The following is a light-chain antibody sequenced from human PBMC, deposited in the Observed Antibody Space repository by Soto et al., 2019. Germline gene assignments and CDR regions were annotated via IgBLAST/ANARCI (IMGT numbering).Light chain of an antibody. CDR2: EVS. Sequence: QSALTQPASVSGSPGQSITISCTGTSSDVGGYNYVSWYQHHPGKAPKLMIYEVSNRPSGVSNRFSGSKSGNTASLTISGLQAEDEADYYCSSYTGSSTQVFGGGTKLTVL. CDR3: SSYTGSSTQV. CDR1: SSDVGGYNY. J-gene: IGLJ3*02. V-gene: IGLV2-14*01.